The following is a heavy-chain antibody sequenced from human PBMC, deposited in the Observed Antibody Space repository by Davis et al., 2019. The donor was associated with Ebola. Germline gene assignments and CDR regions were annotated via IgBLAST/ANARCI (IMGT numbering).Heavy chain of an antibody. Sequence: GESLKISCAASGFSFSNCAMSWVRQVPGKGLEWASGISGSGNGDGPYYADSVKGRFTISRDNSKNTVYLQMHSLRAEDTAIYYCAKNRYSGAYNYFDFWGQGTLVSVSS. CDR3: AKNRYSGAYNYFDF. V-gene: IGHV3-23*01. CDR1: GFSFSNCA. D-gene: IGHD6-25*01. J-gene: IGHJ4*02. CDR2: ISGSGNGDGP.